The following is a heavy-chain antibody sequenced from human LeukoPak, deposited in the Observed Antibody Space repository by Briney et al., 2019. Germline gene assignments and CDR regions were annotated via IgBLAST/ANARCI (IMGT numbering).Heavy chain of an antibody. CDR3: ARAADIVVVVAGNWFDP. D-gene: IGHD2-15*01. CDR1: GYSISSGYY. V-gene: IGHV4-38-2*01. Sequence: SETLSITCAVSGYSISSGYYWGWIRQPPGKGLEWIGSIYHSGSTYYNPSLKSRVTISVDTSKNQFSLKLSSVTAADTAVYYCARAADIVVVVAGNWFDPWGQGTLVTVSS. CDR2: IYHSGST. J-gene: IGHJ5*02.